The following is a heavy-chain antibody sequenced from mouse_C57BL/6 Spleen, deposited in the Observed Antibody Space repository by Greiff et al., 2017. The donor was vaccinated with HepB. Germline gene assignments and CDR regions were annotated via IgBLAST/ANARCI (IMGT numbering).Heavy chain of an antibody. D-gene: IGHD2-3*01. J-gene: IGHJ1*03. CDR3: TKWLLRERYFDV. Sequence: EVQLQQSGGGLVQPGGSMKLSCAASGFTFSDAWMDWVRQSPEKGLEWVAEIRNKANNHATYYAESVKGRFTISRDDSKSSVYLQMNSLRAEDTGIYYCTKWLLRERYFDVWGTGTTVTVSS. V-gene: IGHV6-6*01. CDR2: IRNKANNHAT. CDR1: GFTFSDAW.